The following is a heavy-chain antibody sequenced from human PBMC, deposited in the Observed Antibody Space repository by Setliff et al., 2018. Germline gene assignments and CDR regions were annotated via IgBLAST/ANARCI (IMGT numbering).Heavy chain of an antibody. CDR2: IFIGGSA. Sequence: PSETLSLTCTVSGGSISSYYWSWIRQPAGKGLEWIGHIFIGGSANYNPSLKSRVTMSIDTSKNQFSLKLNSVTAADMAVYYCAREQWLDPPGYYYMDVWAKGTTVTVSS. D-gene: IGHD6-19*01. CDR1: GGSISSYY. V-gene: IGHV4-4*07. J-gene: IGHJ6*03. CDR3: AREQWLDPPGYYYMDV.